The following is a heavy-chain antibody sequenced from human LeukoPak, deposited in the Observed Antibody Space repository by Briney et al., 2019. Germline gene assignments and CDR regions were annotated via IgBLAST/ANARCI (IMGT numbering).Heavy chain of an antibody. Sequence: GGSLRLSCAASGFTFSSYGMHWVRQAPGKGLEWVAVIWYDGSNIYYADSVKGRFTISRDNSKNTLYLQMNSLRAEDTAVYYCARGFLELPYYYYYMDVWGKGTTVTVSS. D-gene: IGHD1-7*01. V-gene: IGHV3-33*01. J-gene: IGHJ6*03. CDR3: ARGFLELPYYYYYMDV. CDR1: GFTFSSYG. CDR2: IWYDGSNI.